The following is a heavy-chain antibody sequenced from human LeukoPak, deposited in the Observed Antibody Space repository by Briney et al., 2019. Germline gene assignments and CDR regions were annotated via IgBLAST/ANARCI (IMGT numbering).Heavy chain of an antibody. CDR2: INPNSGGA. CDR3: ARDLFLAATEREGDDY. Sequence: ASVKVSCKASGYTFTGYYIHWVRQAPGQGLEWVGWINPNSGGANYAQKFQGRVTMTTDTSISTAYMELSRLRSDDTAVYYCARDLFLAATEREGDDYWGQGTLVTVSS. J-gene: IGHJ4*02. V-gene: IGHV1-2*02. CDR1: GYTFTGYY. D-gene: IGHD6-13*01.